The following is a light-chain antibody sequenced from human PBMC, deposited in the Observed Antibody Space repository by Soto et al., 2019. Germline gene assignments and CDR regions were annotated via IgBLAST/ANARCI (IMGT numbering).Light chain of an antibody. J-gene: IGLJ1*01. V-gene: IGLV2-14*01. CDR2: EVT. CDR3: AAWDDSLNAL. CDR1: SSDVGGHNY. Sequence: QSALTQPASVSGSPGQSITISCTGTSSDVGGHNYVSWYQQHPGKAPKLMIYEVTNRPSGVSNRFSASKSGNTASLTISGLQAEDEADYYCAAWDDSLNALFGTGTKLTVL.